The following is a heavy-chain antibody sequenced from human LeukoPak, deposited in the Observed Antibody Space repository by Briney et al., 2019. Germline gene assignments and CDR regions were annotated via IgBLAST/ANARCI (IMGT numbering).Heavy chain of an antibody. CDR3: ARGDSSGWYFINY. CDR1: GDSISSSY. V-gene: IGHV4-59*01. D-gene: IGHD6-19*01. CDR2: IHCSGGT. J-gene: IGHJ4*02. Sequence: SETLSLTCTVSGDSISSSYWSWIRQPPGKGLEWIGYIHCSGGTKYDPSLKSRVTISEDTSKNQFSLQLTSVTAADTAVYYCARGDSSGWYFINYWGRGTLVTVSS.